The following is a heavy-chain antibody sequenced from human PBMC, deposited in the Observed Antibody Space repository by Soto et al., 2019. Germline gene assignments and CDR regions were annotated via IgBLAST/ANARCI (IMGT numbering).Heavy chain of an antibody. J-gene: IGHJ4*02. CDR2: IYHSGST. CDR1: GGSISSSNW. D-gene: IGHD3-3*01. V-gene: IGHV4-4*02. Sequence: PSETLSLTCAVSGGSISSSNWWSWVRQPPGKGLEWIGEIYHSGSTNHNPSLKSRVTISVDKSKNQFSLELSSVTAADTAVYYCARSRPTYYDFWSAPPLFDYWGQGTLVTVSS. CDR3: ARSRPTYYDFWSAPPLFDY.